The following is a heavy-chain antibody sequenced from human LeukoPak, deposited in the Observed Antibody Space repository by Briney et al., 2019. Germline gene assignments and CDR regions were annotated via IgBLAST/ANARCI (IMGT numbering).Heavy chain of an antibody. Sequence: SETLSLTCTVSGGSISSSNYYWGWIRQPPGKGLEWIGSIFYRGTTFYNPSLESRVTISRDTSKNQFSLRLTSVTAADTAVYYCAREWWDFFGSGRRGMDIWGQGNTVIASS. CDR2: IFYRGTT. V-gene: IGHV4-39*07. D-gene: IGHD3-10*01. CDR3: AREWWDFFGSGRRGMDI. J-gene: IGHJ6*02. CDR1: GGSISSSNYY.